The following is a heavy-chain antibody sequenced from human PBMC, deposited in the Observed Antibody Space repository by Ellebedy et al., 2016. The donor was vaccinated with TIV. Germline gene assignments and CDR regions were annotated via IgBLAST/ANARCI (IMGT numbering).Heavy chain of an antibody. CDR3: ARVRSDSGYYFKDYFFDQ. J-gene: IGHJ4*02. CDR2: ISPSGSS. Sequence: SETLSLTCAVSGGSISSTKWWSWVRQPPGRGLEWLGEISPSGSSTYNPSLRSRVTMSMDNSKNHFSLNLTSVTATDTAVYYCARVRSDSGYYFKDYFFDQWGQGTLVTVSS. CDR1: GGSISSTKW. D-gene: IGHD3-22*01. V-gene: IGHV4-4*02.